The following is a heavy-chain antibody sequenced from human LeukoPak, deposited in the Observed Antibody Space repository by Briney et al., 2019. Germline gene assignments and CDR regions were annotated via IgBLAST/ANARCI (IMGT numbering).Heavy chain of an antibody. D-gene: IGHD3-22*01. Sequence: SVKVSCKGSGYTFTSYGISWVRQAPGQGLEWMGRIIPIFGTANYAQKFQGRVTITTDESTSTAYMELSSLRSEDTAVYYCAREFLTRDSSGYYWTPDYWGQGTLVTVSS. CDR3: AREFLTRDSSGYYWTPDY. CDR1: GYTFTSYG. J-gene: IGHJ4*02. V-gene: IGHV1-69*05. CDR2: IIPIFGTA.